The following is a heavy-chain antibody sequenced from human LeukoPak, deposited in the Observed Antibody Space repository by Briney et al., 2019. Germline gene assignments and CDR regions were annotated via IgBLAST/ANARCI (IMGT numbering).Heavy chain of an antibody. Sequence: GPTLVNPTQTLTLTCTFSGFSLSTSGMSVSWIRQPPGKALEWLARIDWDDDTFYRTSLKTRLTISKDTSKNQVVLTMTNMDPVDTATYYCARVVVVGPLYFDYWGQGTLVTVSS. V-gene: IGHV2-70*17. J-gene: IGHJ4*02. CDR3: ARVVVVGPLYFDY. CDR2: IDWDDDT. CDR1: GFSLSTSGMS. D-gene: IGHD2-15*01.